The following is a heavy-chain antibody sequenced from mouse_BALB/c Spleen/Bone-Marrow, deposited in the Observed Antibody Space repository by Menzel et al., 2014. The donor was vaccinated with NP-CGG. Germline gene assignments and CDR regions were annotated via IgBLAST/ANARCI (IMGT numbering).Heavy chain of an antibody. CDR2: IDPANGNT. CDR1: GFNIKDTY. CDR3: ASYYYGSSLFAY. J-gene: IGHJ3*01. V-gene: IGHV14-3*02. D-gene: IGHD1-1*01. Sequence: EVKLMESGAELVKPGASVKLSCTASGFNIKDTYMHWVKQRPEQGLEWIGRIDPANGNTKYDPKFQGKATITADTSSNTAYLQLSSLTPEDTAVYYCASYYYGSSLFAYWGKGTLVTVSA.